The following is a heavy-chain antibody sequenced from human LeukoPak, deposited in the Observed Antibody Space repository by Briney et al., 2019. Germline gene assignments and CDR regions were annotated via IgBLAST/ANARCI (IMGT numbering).Heavy chain of an antibody. CDR3: AHSPHNSGWSTNWFDP. CDR1: GVSMSSYFW. V-gene: IGHV2-5*08. CDR2: IYWDDDK. D-gene: IGHD6-19*01. J-gene: IGHJ5*02. Sequence: TLSLTCTVSGVSMSSYFWSWIRQPPGKALEWLAVIYWDDDKRYSPSVKSRLTITKDTSKSQVVLTMTNVDPVDTATYYCAHSPHNSGWSTNWFDPWGQGTLVTVSS.